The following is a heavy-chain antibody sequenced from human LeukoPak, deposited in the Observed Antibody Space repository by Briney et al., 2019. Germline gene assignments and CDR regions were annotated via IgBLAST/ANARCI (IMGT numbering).Heavy chain of an antibody. D-gene: IGHD5-18*01. J-gene: IGHJ4*02. CDR2: ISSNGGST. CDR3: ARDGESGYSYGRFDY. CDR1: GFTFSSYA. V-gene: IGHV3-64*01. Sequence: PGGSLRLSCAASGFTFSSYAMHWVRQAPGKGLEYDSAISSNGGSTYYANSVKGRFTISRDNSKNTLYLQMGSLRAEDMAVYYCARDGESGYSYGRFDYWGQGTLVTVSS.